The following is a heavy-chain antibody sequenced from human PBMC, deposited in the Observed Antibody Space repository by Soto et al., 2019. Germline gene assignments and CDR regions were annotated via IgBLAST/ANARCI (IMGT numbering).Heavy chain of an antibody. CDR1: GGSISSYF. V-gene: IGHV4-59*01. CDR3: ARDLAAVPRAFDY. CDR2: VYYTGTT. J-gene: IGHJ4*02. Sequence: SETLSLTCTVSGGSISSYFYIWVRQPPGKGLEWIGSVYYTGTTDYNPSLKSRVTISVDTSKTQFSLNLRSVAAADTAVYYCARDLAAVPRAFDYWGRGTLVTVSS. D-gene: IGHD6-13*01.